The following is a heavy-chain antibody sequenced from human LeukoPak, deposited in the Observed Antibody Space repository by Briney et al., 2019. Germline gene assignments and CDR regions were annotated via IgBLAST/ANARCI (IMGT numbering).Heavy chain of an antibody. Sequence: SGGSLRLSCAASGFTFDDYGMSWVRQAPGKGLEWVSGINCNGGSTGYADSVKGRFTISRDNAKNSLYLQMNSLRAEDTALYYCARDQGTTVTTPAPDYWGQGTLVTVSS. CDR3: ARDQGTTVTTPAPDY. CDR1: GFTFDDYG. CDR2: INCNGGST. D-gene: IGHD4-17*01. V-gene: IGHV3-20*04. J-gene: IGHJ4*02.